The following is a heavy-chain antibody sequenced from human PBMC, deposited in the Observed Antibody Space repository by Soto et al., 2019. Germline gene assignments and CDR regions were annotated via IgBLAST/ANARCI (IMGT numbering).Heavy chain of an antibody. D-gene: IGHD3-10*01. CDR3: ARGSYYYGSGSYLTPYYYGMDV. Sequence: QVQLVQSGAEVKKPGSSVKVSCKASGGTFSSYAISWVRQAPGQGLEWMGGIIPIFGTANYAQKFQGRVTITADESTSTAYMELSSLRSEDTAVYYCARGSYYYGSGSYLTPYYYGMDVWGQGTTVTVSS. CDR1: GGTFSSYA. V-gene: IGHV1-69*01. J-gene: IGHJ6*02. CDR2: IIPIFGTA.